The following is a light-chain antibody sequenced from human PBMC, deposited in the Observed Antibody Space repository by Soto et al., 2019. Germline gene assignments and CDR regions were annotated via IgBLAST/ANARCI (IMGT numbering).Light chain of an antibody. Sequence: QPVLTQPPSASGTPGQRVTISCSGSSSNIGSNSVHWYHQLPGTAPRLLIYRNNQRPSGVPDRFSGSKSGTSASLAISGLRSEDEADYYCAAWDDSLSGVVFGGGTKLTVL. CDR1: SSNIGSNS. CDR2: RNN. CDR3: AAWDDSLSGVV. J-gene: IGLJ2*01. V-gene: IGLV1-47*01.